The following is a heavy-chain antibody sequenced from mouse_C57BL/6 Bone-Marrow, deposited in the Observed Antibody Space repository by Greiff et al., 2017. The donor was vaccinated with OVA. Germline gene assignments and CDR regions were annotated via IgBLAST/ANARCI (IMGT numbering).Heavy chain of an antibody. V-gene: IGHV5-4*01. CDR1: GFTFSSYA. Sequence: EVHLVESGGGLVKPGGSLKLSCAASGFTFSSYAMSWVRQTPEQRLEWVATISDGGSYTYYPDNVKGRFTISRDNTKNNLYLQMGHLKSEDTAMYYCAQDPTVVAFDYWGQGTTLTVSS. D-gene: IGHD1-1*01. CDR3: AQDPTVVAFDY. CDR2: ISDGGSYT. J-gene: IGHJ2*01.